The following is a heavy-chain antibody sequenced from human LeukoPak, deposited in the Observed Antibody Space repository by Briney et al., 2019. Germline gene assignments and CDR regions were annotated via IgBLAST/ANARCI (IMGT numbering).Heavy chain of an antibody. CDR2: VIPSGGTT. D-gene: IGHD4-17*01. CDR3: AKDRFPTTVTTPLFDY. V-gene: IGHV3-23*01. Sequence: GGPLRLSCAASGFTFSTYGMNWVRQAPGKGLEWVSGVIPSGGTTYYADSVKGRFTISRDNSTNTMYLQMNSLRAEDTAVYYCAKDRFPTTVTTPLFDYWGQGTLVTVSS. J-gene: IGHJ4*02. CDR1: GFTFSTYG.